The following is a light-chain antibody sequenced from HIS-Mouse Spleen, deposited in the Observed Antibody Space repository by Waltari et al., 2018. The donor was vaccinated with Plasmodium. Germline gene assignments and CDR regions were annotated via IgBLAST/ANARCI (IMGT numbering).Light chain of an antibody. V-gene: IGLV3-9*01. CDR3: QVWDSSTV. Sequence: SYELTQPLSVSVALGQTARITCGGNNIGSKNVHWYQQKQGQAPSLVIYRDSNRPSGIPERFSGSNSGNTATLTISRAQAGDEADYYCQVWDSSTVFGGGTKLTVL. J-gene: IGLJ3*02. CDR1: NIGSKN. CDR2: RDS.